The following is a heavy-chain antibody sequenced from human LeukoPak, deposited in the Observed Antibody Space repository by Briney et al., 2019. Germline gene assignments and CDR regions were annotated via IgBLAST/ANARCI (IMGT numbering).Heavy chain of an antibody. J-gene: IGHJ4*02. CDR3: AKSPSKLIVLRYFDWPDY. D-gene: IGHD3-9*01. V-gene: IGHV3-23*01. Sequence: QAGGSLRLSCAASGFTFSSYAMSWVRQAPGKGLEWVSAISGSGGSTYYADSVKGRFTISRDNSKNTLYLQMNSLRAEDTAVYYCAKSPSKLIVLRYFDWPDYWGQGTLVTVSS. CDR1: GFTFSSYA. CDR2: ISGSGGST.